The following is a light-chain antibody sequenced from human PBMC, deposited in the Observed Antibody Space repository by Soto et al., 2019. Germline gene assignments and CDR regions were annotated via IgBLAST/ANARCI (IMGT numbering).Light chain of an antibody. CDR3: QQYNNFQWT. J-gene: IGKJ1*01. V-gene: IGKV3-15*01. Sequence: EIVMTQSPATLSVSPGERATLSCRASQSVSSNLAGYQQKPGQAPRLLIYGASTRATGIPARFSGSGSGTEFTLTISSLQSEDFAVSYCQQYNNFQWTFGQGTKVEIK. CDR2: GAS. CDR1: QSVSSN.